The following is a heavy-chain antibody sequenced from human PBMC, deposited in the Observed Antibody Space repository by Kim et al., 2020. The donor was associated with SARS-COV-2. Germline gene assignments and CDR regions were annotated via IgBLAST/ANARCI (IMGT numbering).Heavy chain of an antibody. V-gene: IGHV3-7*03. Sequence: GGSLRLSCAASGFTFSSYWMSWVRQAPGKGLEWVANIKQDGSEKYYVDSVKGRFTISRDNAKNSLYLQMNSLRAEDTAVYYCARGGGMYNLNDLNYFDYWGQGTLVTVSS. CDR1: GFTFSSYW. CDR2: IKQDGSEK. CDR3: ARGGGMYNLNDLNYFDY. D-gene: IGHD1-20*01. J-gene: IGHJ4*02.